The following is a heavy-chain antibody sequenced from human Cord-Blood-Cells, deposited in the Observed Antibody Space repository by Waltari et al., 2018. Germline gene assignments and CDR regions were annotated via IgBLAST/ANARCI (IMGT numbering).Heavy chain of an antibody. V-gene: IGHV1-24*01. D-gene: IGHD6-19*01. Sequence: QVQLVQSGAEVKKPGASVKVSCKVSGYTLTELSMHWVRQAPGKGLGWMGGFDPEDGETIYAQKCQGSVTRTEDTSTVTAYMELSSLRSEDTAVYYCATDSLIAVAGNDGYYFDYWGQGTLVTVSS. J-gene: IGHJ4*02. CDR3: ATDSLIAVAGNDGYYFDY. CDR1: GYTLTELS. CDR2: FDPEDGET.